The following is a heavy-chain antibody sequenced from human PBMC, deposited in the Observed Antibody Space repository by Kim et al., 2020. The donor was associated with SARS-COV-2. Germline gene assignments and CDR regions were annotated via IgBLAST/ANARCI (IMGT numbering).Heavy chain of an antibody. CDR2: IYPGDSDN. D-gene: IGHD1-26*01. CDR3: AGQSGTYSTRPFDY. V-gene: IGHV5-51*01. J-gene: IGHJ4*02. Sequence: GESLKISCKGSGYSFTTYWIGWVRQMPGKGLEWMGIIYPGDSDNKYNPSFQGQVTLSVDKSINTAYLQWSSLKASDTAIYYCAGQSGTYSTRPFDYWGQGTLVTVSS. CDR1: GYSFTTYW.